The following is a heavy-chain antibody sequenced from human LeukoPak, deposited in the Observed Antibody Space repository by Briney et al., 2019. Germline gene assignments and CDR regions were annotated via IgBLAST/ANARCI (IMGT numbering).Heavy chain of an antibody. CDR3: AKSSGSSGYDSLDS. CDR1: GFTFDTFG. CDR2: IWHDGSNK. J-gene: IGHJ4*02. V-gene: IGHV3-33*07. D-gene: IGHD3-22*01. Sequence: GGSLRLSCLASGFTFDTFGMYWARQAPGKGLEWVAVIWHDGSNKYYTDSVKGRFTISRDNSKNMLYLQMNSLRAEDTAVYYCAKSSGSSGYDSLDSWGQGTLVTVSS.